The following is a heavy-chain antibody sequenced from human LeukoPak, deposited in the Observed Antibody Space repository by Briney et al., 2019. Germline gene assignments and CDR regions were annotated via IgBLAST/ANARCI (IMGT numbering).Heavy chain of an antibody. D-gene: IGHD5-24*01. CDR3: AKEAPWLHGY. CDR1: GFTFSTYW. J-gene: IGHJ4*02. CDR2: VRQDGRET. Sequence: PGGSLRLSCAGSGFTFSTYWMTWVRQAPGKGLEWVSNVRQDGRETFYVDSVKGRFTISRDNAQNSLFLQMNSLRAEDTAVYYCAKEAPWLHGYWGQGTLVTVSS. V-gene: IGHV3-7*03.